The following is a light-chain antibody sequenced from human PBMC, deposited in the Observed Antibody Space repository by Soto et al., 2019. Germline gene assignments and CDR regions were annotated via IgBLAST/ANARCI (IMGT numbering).Light chain of an antibody. CDR2: GAS. J-gene: IGKJ4*01. CDR1: QSVSSN. Sequence: EIVMTQSPATLSVSPGERATLSCRASQSVSSNLAWYQQKPGQDPRLLIYGASTRATGIPARFSGSGSGTEFTLNISRLQSEDFAVYYWQQYNNWPPLTFGGGTKVEIK. CDR3: QQYNNWPPLT. V-gene: IGKV3D-15*01.